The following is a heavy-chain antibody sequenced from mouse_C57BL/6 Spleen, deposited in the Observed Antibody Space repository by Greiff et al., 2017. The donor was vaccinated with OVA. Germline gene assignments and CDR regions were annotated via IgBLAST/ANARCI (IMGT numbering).Heavy chain of an antibody. CDR1: GFSLTSYG. CDR3: ARMRDGNYVGYFDV. V-gene: IGHV2-2*01. CDR2: IWSGGST. Sequence: VQLQQSGPGLVQPSQSLSITCTVSGFSLTSYGVHWVRQSPGKGLEWLGVIWSGGSTDNKAAFISRLSISKDNSKSQVFFKMNSLQADDTAIYYCARMRDGNYVGYFDVWGTGTTVTVSS. J-gene: IGHJ1*03. D-gene: IGHD2-1*01.